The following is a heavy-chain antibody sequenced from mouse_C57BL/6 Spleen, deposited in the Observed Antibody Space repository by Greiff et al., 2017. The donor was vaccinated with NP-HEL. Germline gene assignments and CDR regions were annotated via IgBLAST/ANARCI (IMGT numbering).Heavy chain of an antibody. Sequence: QVQLQQPGAELVRPGASVKLSCKASGYTFTDYYINWVKQRPGQGLEWIARIYPGSGNTYYNEKFKGKATLTAEKSSSTAYMQLSSLTSEDSAVYFCARNYGSSLWFAYWGQGTLVTVSA. D-gene: IGHD1-1*01. CDR3: ARNYGSSLWFAY. CDR1: GYTFTDYY. V-gene: IGHV1-76*01. J-gene: IGHJ3*01. CDR2: IYPGSGNT.